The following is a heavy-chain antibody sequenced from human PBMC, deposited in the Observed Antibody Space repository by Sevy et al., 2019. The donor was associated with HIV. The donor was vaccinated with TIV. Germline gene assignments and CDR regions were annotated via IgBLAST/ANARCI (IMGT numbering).Heavy chain of an antibody. CDR3: ATSGTTGTTSHFNY. CDR2: IIPIFGTP. Sequence: ASVKVSCKASGGTFNNFGFHWVRQAPGQGLEWMGGIIPIFGTPNYAQQFQGRVTITADVSTSTAYMELGRLTSEYTAVYYCATSGTTGTTSHFNYWGQGTLVTVSS. CDR1: GGTFNNFG. D-gene: IGHD1-1*01. J-gene: IGHJ4*02. V-gene: IGHV1-69*13.